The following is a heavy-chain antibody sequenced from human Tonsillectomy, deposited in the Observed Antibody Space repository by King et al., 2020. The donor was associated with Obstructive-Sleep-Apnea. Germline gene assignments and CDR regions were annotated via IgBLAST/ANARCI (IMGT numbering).Heavy chain of an antibody. Sequence: LQLQESGPGLVKPSETLSLTCTVSGGSISSYYWSWIRQPAGKGLEWIGRLYTSGSTNYNPSLKSRVTMSVDTSKNQFSLKRSYVTAADTDMYYCARARAPGDSGLGYLDSWRQGTLVTVSS. CDR3: ARARAPGDSGLGYLDS. CDR2: LYTSGST. D-gene: IGHD2-21*01. CDR1: GGSISSYY. V-gene: IGHV4-4*07. J-gene: IGHJ4*02.